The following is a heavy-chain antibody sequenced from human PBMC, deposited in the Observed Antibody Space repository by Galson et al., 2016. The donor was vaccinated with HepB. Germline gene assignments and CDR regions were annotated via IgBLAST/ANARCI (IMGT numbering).Heavy chain of an antibody. CDR1: GGSITSGSSY. CDR2: VDTSGST. CDR3: ARNVAVFAIRPYYYGVDV. V-gene: IGHV4-61*02. D-gene: IGHD2-8*02. Sequence: CTVSGGSITSGSSYYNWIRQPAGKGLEWLGRVDTSGSTNSSPSLKSRVTISLDTSKNQFSLKLTSVTAADTAVYYCARNVAVFAIRPYYYGVDVWGKGTTVTVSS. J-gene: IGHJ6*04.